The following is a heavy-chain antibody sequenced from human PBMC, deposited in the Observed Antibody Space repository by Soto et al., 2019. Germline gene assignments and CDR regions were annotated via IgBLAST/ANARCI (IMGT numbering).Heavy chain of an antibody. D-gene: IGHD3-10*01. CDR2: IYHSGST. V-gene: IGHV4-38-2*01. Sequence: SETLSLTFAVSGYSISSGYYWGWIRQPPGKGLEWIGSIYHSGSTYYNPSLKSRVTISVDTPKNQFSLKLSSVTAADTAVYYCARIIYYYGSGSYYSGWFDPWGQGTLVTVSS. J-gene: IGHJ5*02. CDR1: GYSISSGYY. CDR3: ARIIYYYGSGSYYSGWFDP.